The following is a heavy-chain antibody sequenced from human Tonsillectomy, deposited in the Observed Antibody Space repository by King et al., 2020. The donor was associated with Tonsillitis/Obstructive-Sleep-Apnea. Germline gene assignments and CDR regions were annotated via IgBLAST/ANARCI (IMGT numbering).Heavy chain of an antibody. Sequence: VQLVESGGGVVQPGRSLRLSCAASGFIFSTYGMHWVRQAPGKGLVWVALISSDGSNKSYADSVKGRFTISRDNSKNTLYLQMNSLRAEDTAVYYCAKVEGYTYGRFEYWGQGTLVTVSS. D-gene: IGHD5-18*01. J-gene: IGHJ4*02. V-gene: IGHV3-30*18. CDR1: GFIFSTYG. CDR2: ISSDGSNK. CDR3: AKVEGYTYGRFEY.